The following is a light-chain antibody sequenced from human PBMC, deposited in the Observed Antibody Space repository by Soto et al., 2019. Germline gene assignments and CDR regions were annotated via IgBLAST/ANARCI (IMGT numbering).Light chain of an antibody. CDR2: GAS. V-gene: IGKV3-15*01. CDR1: QSVSNN. Sequence: EIVMTQSPATLSVSPGERATLSCRASQSVSNNLAWHQQKPGQAPRLLIYGASTRATGIPARFSGSGSGTDFTPTISGLQSEDVADYYCQQYNKWPWTFGQGTKVEIK. CDR3: QQYNKWPWT. J-gene: IGKJ1*01.